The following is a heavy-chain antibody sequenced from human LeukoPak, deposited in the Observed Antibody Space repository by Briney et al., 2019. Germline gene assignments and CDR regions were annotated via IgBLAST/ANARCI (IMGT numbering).Heavy chain of an antibody. CDR1: GYTFSSYA. J-gene: IGHJ3*02. CDR2: VSGSGGST. CDR3: ARRVISADAFDI. V-gene: IGHV3-23*01. D-gene: IGHD2-21*01. Sequence: GGSLRLSCAASGYTFSSYAMNWVRQAPGKGLEWVSAVSGSGGSTYYADSVKGRFTISRDNSKNTLYLQMNSLRAEDTAVYYCARRVISADAFDIWGQGTMVTVSS.